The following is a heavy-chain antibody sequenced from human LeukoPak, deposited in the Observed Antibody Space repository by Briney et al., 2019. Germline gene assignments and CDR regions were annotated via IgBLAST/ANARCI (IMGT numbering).Heavy chain of an antibody. CDR3: AKSSYYDSSGFYRGYYLDY. V-gene: IGHV3-23*01. Sequence: GSLRLSCVASGFSFNNFGMSWVRQAPGKGLEWVSSISGTGGSTHYADSVKGRFTISRDNSKNTLYLQMNSLRAGDTAVYYCAKSSYYDSSGFYRGYYLDYWGQGTLVPVSS. CDR2: ISGTGGST. D-gene: IGHD3-22*01. CDR1: GFSFNNFG. J-gene: IGHJ4*02.